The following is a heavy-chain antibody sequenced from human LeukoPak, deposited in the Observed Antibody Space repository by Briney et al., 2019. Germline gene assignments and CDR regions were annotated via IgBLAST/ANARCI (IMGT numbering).Heavy chain of an antibody. CDR3: AREADIAVADDSWDY. D-gene: IGHD6-19*01. CDR1: GYTFTIYA. V-gene: IGHV7-4-1*02. CDR2: INTNTGNP. J-gene: IGHJ4*02. Sequence: ASVKVSCKASGYTFTIYAMNWVRQAPGQGLEWMGWINTNTGNPTYAQGFTGRFVFSLDTSVSTAYLQISSLKAEDTAVYYCAREADIAVADDSWDYWGQGTLVTVSS.